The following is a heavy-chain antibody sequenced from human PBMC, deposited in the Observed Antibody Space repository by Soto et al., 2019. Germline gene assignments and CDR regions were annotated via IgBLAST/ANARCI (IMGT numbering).Heavy chain of an antibody. CDR3: ARAAPYYGSATLWYFDL. D-gene: IGHD3-10*01. Sequence: QVQLQESGPGLVKPSQTLSLTCTVSGGSISSGGYYWSWIRQYPGKGLEWIGYIYYSVNTYYNPSLKSRLSISVDTSKNQFSLTLSSVTAADTAVYYCARAAPYYGSATLWYFDLWGRGTLVTVS. V-gene: IGHV4-31*03. J-gene: IGHJ2*01. CDR2: IYYSVNT. CDR1: GGSISSGGYY.